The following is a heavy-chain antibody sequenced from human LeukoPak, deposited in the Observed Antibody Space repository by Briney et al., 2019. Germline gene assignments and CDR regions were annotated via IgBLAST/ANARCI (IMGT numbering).Heavy chain of an antibody. CDR1: GFTFSSYA. J-gene: IGHJ4*02. Sequence: GGSLRLSCAASGFTFSSYAMSWVRQAPGKGLEWVANIKQDGSEKYYVDSVKGRFTISRDNAKNSLYLQMNSLRAEDTAVYYCARVAAAEDYWGQGTLVTVSS. CDR3: ARVAAAEDY. V-gene: IGHV3-7*01. CDR2: IKQDGSEK. D-gene: IGHD6-13*01.